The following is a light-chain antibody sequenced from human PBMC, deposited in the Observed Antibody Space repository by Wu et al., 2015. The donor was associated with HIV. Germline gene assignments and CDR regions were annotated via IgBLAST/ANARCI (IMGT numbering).Light chain of an antibody. Sequence: EIVVTQSPATLSVSPGGRVTLSCRASQIIATNLAWYQQKPGQAPRLLIYGASSRATGIPDRFSGSGSRTDFTLTISRLEPEDFAVYYCQQYGSSPITFGQGHDWRL. V-gene: IGKV3-20*01. CDR2: GAS. J-gene: IGKJ5*01. CDR3: QQYGSSPIT. CDR1: QIIATN.